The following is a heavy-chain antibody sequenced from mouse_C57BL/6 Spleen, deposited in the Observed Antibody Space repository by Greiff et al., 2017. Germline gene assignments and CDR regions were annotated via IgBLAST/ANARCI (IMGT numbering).Heavy chain of an antibody. D-gene: IGHD4-1*02. CDR1: GFTFTDYY. J-gene: IGHJ4*01. CDR3: ASRNWDEEYAMDY. V-gene: IGHV7-3*01. CDR2: IRNKANGYTT. Sequence: EVKVVESGGGLVQPGGSLSLSCAASGFTFTDYYMSWVRQPPGKALEWLGFIRNKANGYTTEYSASVKGRFTISRDNSQSSLYLQMNALRAEDSATYYCASRNWDEEYAMDYWGQGTSVTVSS.